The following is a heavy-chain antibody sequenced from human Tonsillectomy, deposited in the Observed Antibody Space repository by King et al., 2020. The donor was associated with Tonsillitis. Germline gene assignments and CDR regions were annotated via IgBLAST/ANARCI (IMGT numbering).Heavy chain of an antibody. V-gene: IGHV3-30*18. CDR1: GFTFSSYC. J-gene: IGHJ4*02. CDR3: AKDSSSSQYYLDD. D-gene: IGHD6-6*01. Sequence: VQLVESVGGVVQPGRSLILSCAASGFTFSSYCIHGVRQASGKGLEWVAVILYDGSNEYYADSVKGRFTISRDNSKNTLYVQMNSLRAEDTAVYYCAKDSSSSQYYLDDWGQGTLVTVSA. CDR2: ILYDGSNE.